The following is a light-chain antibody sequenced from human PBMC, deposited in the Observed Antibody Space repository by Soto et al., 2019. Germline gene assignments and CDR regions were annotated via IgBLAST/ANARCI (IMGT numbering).Light chain of an antibody. CDR1: SSNIGAGYD. J-gene: IGLJ1*01. V-gene: IGLV1-40*01. Sequence: QPVLTQPPSVSGAAGQRVTISCTGSSSNIGAGYDVHWYQQLPGTAPRLLSYANSNRPSGVPNRFSGSQSGTSASLAITGLQADDEADYYCQSYDSSLTADVFGTGTKVTVL. CDR2: ANS. CDR3: QSYDSSLTADV.